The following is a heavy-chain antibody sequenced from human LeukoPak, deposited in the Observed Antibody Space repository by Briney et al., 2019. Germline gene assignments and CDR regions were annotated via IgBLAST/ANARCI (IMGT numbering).Heavy chain of an antibody. CDR1: GFTFDDYA. Sequence: GGSLRLSCAASGFTFDDYAMHWVRQAPGKGLEWVSGISWNSGSIGYADSVKGRFTISRDNAKNSLYLQMNSLRAEDTALYYCAKGGSYAPLDYWGQGTLVTVSS. CDR3: AKGGSYAPLDY. D-gene: IGHD1-26*01. J-gene: IGHJ4*02. CDR2: ISWNSGSI. V-gene: IGHV3-9*01.